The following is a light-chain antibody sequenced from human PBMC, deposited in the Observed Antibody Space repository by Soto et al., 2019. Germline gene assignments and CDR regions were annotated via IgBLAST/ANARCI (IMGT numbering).Light chain of an antibody. CDR3: GTWDSSLSAVV. J-gene: IGLJ2*01. V-gene: IGLV1-51*01. CDR2: YNN. Sequence: QSVLTQPPSVSAAPGQKVTISCSGSSSNIGNNYVSWYQQLPGEAPKLLIYYNNKRPSGIPDRFSGSKSGTSATLGITGLQTGDEADYYCGTWDSSLSAVVFGGGTKVTVL. CDR1: SSNIGNNY.